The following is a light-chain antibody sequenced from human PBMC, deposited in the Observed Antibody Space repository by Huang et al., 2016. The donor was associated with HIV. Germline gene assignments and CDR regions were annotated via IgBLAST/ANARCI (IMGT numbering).Light chain of an antibody. V-gene: IGKV1-39*01. CDR2: AAS. Sequence: DIQMTQSPSSLSASVGDRVTITCRASQSVTSFLNWYQQKPGKAPKLLIYAASGLQSGVPPRFSGSGSGTDFRLTISSLQPEDFATYYCQQSYNTPLTFGGGTKVEI. J-gene: IGKJ4*01. CDR1: QSVTSF. CDR3: QQSYNTPLT.